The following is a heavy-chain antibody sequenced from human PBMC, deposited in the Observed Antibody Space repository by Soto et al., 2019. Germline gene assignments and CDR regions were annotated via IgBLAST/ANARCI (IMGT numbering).Heavy chain of an antibody. CDR1: GGTFSSYA. D-gene: IGHD2-15*01. CDR3: AKDKLGYCSGARCYLPSVDY. Sequence: ASVKVSCKASGGTFSSYAISWVRQAPGQGLEWMGGIIPIFGTANYAQKFQGRVTITADESTSTAYMELSSLRSEDTAVYYCAKDKLGYCSGARCYLPSVDYWGQGTLVTVSS. J-gene: IGHJ4*02. CDR2: IIPIFGTA. V-gene: IGHV1-69*13.